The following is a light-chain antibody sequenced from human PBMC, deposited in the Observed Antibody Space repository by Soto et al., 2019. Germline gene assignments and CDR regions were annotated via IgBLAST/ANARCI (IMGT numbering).Light chain of an antibody. J-gene: IGLJ1*01. V-gene: IGLV2-11*01. Sequence: QSALTQPRSVSGSPGQSVTISCTGTSSDVGGYNYVSWYQQHPGKAPKVMIYDVSERPSGVPDRFSGSKSGNTASLTISGLQAEYEADYYCCLYAGSPRYVFGTGTKLTAL. CDR2: DVS. CDR3: CLYAGSPRYV. CDR1: SSDVGGYNY.